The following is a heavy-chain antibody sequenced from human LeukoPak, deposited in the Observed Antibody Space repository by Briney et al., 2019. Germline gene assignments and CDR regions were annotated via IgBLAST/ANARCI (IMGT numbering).Heavy chain of an antibody. J-gene: IGHJ4*02. CDR1: GFTFSSYG. Sequence: PGRSLRLSCAASGFTFSSYGMHWVRQAPGKGLEWVAVISYDGSNKYYADSVKGRFTISRDNSKNTLYLQMNSLRAEDTAVYYCASSYGDDATSDYWGQGTLVTVSS. CDR3: ASSYGDDATSDY. V-gene: IGHV3-30*03. D-gene: IGHD4-17*01. CDR2: ISYDGSNK.